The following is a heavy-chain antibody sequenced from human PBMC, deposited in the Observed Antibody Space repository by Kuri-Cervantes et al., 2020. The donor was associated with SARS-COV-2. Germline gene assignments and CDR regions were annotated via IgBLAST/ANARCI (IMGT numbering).Heavy chain of an antibody. CDR1: GFSLSNARMG. V-gene: IGHV2-26*01. Sequence: SGPTLVKPTETLTLTCTVSGFSLSNARMGVSWIRQPPGKALEWLAHIFSNDEKSYSTSLKSRLTISKDTSKSQVVLTMTNMGPVDTATYYCARIQATTVIADYWGQGTLVTVSS. CDR2: IFSNDEK. D-gene: IGHD4-11*01. CDR3: ARIQATTVIADY. J-gene: IGHJ4*02.